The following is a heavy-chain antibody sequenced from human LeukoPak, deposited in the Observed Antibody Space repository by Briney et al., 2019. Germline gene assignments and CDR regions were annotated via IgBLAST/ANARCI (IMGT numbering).Heavy chain of an antibody. D-gene: IGHD2-8*02. J-gene: IGHJ4*01. Sequence: SETLSLTCTVSGGSISSGRYYWSWIRQPAGKGLEWIGRIYRTGTTDFNPSLKSRVTMSVDTSKNQFSLNLRSVTAADTAVYYRAAGSDSAWLTGGEFDYWGQGTLVTVSS. CDR3: AAGSDSAWLTGGEFDY. V-gene: IGHV4-61*02. CDR2: IYRTGTT. CDR1: GGSISSGRYY.